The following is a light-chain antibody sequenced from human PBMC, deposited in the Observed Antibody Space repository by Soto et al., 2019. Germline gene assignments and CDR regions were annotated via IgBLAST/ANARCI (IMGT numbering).Light chain of an antibody. Sequence: SVLTQSPGTLSLSPGERATLSCRASQSVSSSYLAWYQQKPGQAPRLLIYSASSRATVIPDRFRGSGSGTDFTLTISRLEPEDCAVYYCQQFVGSSYTFGQGTQLEIE. V-gene: IGKV3-20*01. CDR3: QQFVGSSYT. CDR1: QSVSSSY. CDR2: SAS. J-gene: IGKJ2*01.